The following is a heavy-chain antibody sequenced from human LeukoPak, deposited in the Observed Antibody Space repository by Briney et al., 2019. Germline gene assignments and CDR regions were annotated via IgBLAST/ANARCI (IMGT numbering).Heavy chain of an antibody. J-gene: IGHJ4*02. D-gene: IGHD6-13*01. V-gene: IGHV3-43D*03. Sequence: GGSLRLSCAASGSTFDDYAMHWVSQTPGEGLEWVSLITWDGDSTYYADSVKGRFTISRDNSKNSLYLQMNSLRAEDTAFYYCAKGTSSWHEFDYWGQGTLVTVSS. CDR1: GSTFDDYA. CDR3: AKGTSSWHEFDY. CDR2: ITWDGDST.